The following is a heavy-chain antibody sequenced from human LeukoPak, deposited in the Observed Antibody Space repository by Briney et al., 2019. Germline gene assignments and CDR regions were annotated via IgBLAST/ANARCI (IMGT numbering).Heavy chain of an antibody. CDR2: ISGAADIT. Sequence: GGSLRLSCAASGFTFSNYAMSWVRQAPGKGLEWVSVISGAADITYYADSVKGRFTISRDNSKNTLYLQMNSLRAEDTAVYYCAKDEPDDILTGYPTPFDYWGQGTLVTVSS. J-gene: IGHJ4*02. V-gene: IGHV3-23*01. CDR1: GFTFSNYA. CDR3: AKDEPDDILTGYPTPFDY. D-gene: IGHD3-9*01.